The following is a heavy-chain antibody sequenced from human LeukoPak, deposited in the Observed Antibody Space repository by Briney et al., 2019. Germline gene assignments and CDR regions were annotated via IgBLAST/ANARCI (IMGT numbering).Heavy chain of an antibody. V-gene: IGHV1-2*02. D-gene: IGHD3-16*01. CDR1: GHTFTGYY. CDR2: INPNSGDT. Sequence: GASVKVSCKASGHTFTGYYMHWVRQAPGQGLEWMGWINPNSGDTNYAQNFEGRVTMTRDTSISTAYMELSRLRSDDTAVYYCARDEYVLTSFDPWGQGTLVTVSS. CDR3: ARDEYVLTSFDP. J-gene: IGHJ5*02.